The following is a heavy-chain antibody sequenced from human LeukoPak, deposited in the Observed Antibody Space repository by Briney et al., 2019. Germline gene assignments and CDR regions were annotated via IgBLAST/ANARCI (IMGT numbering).Heavy chain of an antibody. J-gene: IGHJ3*02. CDR3: AREGSHDAFDI. Sequence: SETLSLTCAVSGGSISSGGYSWSWIRQPPGKGLEWIGYIYHSGSTYYNPSLKSRVTISVDRSKNQFSLKLSSVTAADTAVYYCAREGSHDAFDIWGQGTMVTVSS. CDR1: GGSISSGGYS. D-gene: IGHD1-26*01. V-gene: IGHV4-30-2*01. CDR2: IYHSGST.